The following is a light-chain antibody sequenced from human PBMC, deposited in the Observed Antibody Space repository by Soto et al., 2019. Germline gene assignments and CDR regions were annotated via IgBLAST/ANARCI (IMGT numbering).Light chain of an antibody. CDR3: SSYTSSSTLV. CDR2: EVS. V-gene: IGLV2-14*01. J-gene: IGLJ2*01. CDR1: SSDVGGYNY. Sequence: QSVLTQPASVSGSPGQSITISCTGTSSDVGGYNYFSCYQQHPGKAPKLMIYEVSNRPSGVSNRFSGSKSGNTASLTISGLQAEDEADYYCSSYTSSSTLVFGGGTKVTVL.